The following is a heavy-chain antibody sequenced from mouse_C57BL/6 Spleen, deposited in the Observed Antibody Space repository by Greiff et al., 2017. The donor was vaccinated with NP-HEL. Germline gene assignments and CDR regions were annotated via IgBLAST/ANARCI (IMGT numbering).Heavy chain of an antibody. J-gene: IGHJ3*01. CDR1: GFTFSDYY. D-gene: IGHD2-4*01. Sequence: EVQVVESGGGLVQPGGSLKLSCAASGFTFSDYYMYWVRQTPEKRLEWVAYISNGGGSTYYPDTVKGRFTISRDNAKNTLYLQMSRLKSEDTAMYYCAREDYDVGAWFAYWGQGTLVTVSA. CDR2: ISNGGGST. CDR3: AREDYDVGAWFAY. V-gene: IGHV5-12*01.